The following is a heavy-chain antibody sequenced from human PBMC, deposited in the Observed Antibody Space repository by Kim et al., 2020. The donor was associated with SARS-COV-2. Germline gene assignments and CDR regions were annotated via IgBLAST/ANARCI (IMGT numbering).Heavy chain of an antibody. V-gene: IGHV4-34*01. CDR3: ASIKRIDV. J-gene: IGHJ6*02. CDR2: INHSGTT. CDR1: GGSFSGYY. Sequence: SETLSLTCAVYGGSFSGYYWSWIRQPPGKGLEWIGEINHSGTTNYNPSLKSRVTISVDTSKNQFSLKLSSVTAADTAVYYCASIKRIDVWGQGSTVTVSS.